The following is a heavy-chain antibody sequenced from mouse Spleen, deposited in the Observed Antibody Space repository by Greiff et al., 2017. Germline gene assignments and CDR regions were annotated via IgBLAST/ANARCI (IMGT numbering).Heavy chain of an antibody. J-gene: IGHJ4*01. CDR2: ISSGGSYT. D-gene: IGHD2-2*01. CDR1: GFTFSSYA. V-gene: IGHV5-9-4*01. CDR3: ARGGYDYYAMDY. Sequence: EVKLMESGGGLVKPGGSLKLSCAASGFTFSSYAMSWVRQSPEKRLEWVAEISSGGSYTYYPDTVTGRFTISRDNAKNTLYLEMSSLRSEDTAMYYCARGGYDYYAMDYWGQGTSVTVSS.